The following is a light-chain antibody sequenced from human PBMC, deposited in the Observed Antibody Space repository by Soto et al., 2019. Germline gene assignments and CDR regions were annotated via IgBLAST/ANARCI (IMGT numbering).Light chain of an antibody. CDR1: SSGVGGYNY. CDR2: EVS. CDR3: NSYAGSNIV. V-gene: IGLV2-8*01. J-gene: IGLJ1*01. Sequence: QSVLTQPPSASGSPGQSVTISCTGTSSGVGGYNYVSWYQQHPGRAPKLMIYEVSKRPSGVPDRFSGSKSGNTASLTVSGLQAEDEADYYCNSYAGSNIVFGTGTKVTVL.